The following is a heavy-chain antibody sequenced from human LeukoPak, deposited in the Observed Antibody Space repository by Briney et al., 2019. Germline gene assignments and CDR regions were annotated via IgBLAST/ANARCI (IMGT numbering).Heavy chain of an antibody. Sequence: GGSLRLSCAASGFTFSRYWMHWVRQAPGKGLVWVSRINSDGSSTTYADSVKGRFTISRDNAENALYLQMNSLRVEDTAVYYCARDVGSGWYHFDNWGQGTLVTVSS. D-gene: IGHD6-19*01. CDR1: GFTFSRYW. J-gene: IGHJ4*02. CDR2: INSDGSST. CDR3: ARDVGSGWYHFDN. V-gene: IGHV3-74*01.